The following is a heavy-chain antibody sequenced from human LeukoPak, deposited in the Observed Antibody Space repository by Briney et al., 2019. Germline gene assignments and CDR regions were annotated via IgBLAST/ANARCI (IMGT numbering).Heavy chain of an antibody. Sequence: GGSLRLSCAASGFTFRSYSMNWVRQAPGKGLEWVSSISSSSSYIYYADSVKGRFTISRDNAKNLLYLQMNSLRAEDTAVYYCARGSYYYGSGTYYTSWYFDLWGRGTLVTVSS. CDR2: ISSSSSYI. D-gene: IGHD3-10*01. J-gene: IGHJ2*01. CDR3: ARGSYYYGSGTYYTSWYFDL. V-gene: IGHV3-21*06. CDR1: GFTFRSYS.